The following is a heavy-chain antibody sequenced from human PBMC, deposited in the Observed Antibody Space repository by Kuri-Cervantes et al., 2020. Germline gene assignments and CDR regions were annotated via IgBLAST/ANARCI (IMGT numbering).Heavy chain of an antibody. V-gene: IGHV4-30-2*01. CDR2: IYHSGST. CDR3: ARDDRLTFMLKFNWFDP. J-gene: IGHJ5*02. CDR1: GGSISSGGYS. Sequence: SETLSLTCAVSGGSISSGGYSWSWIRQPPGKGLEWIGYIYHSGSTYYNPSLKSRVTISVDRSKNQFSLKLSSVTAADTAVYYCARDDRLTFMLKFNWFDPWGQGTLVTVSS. D-gene: IGHD3-9*01.